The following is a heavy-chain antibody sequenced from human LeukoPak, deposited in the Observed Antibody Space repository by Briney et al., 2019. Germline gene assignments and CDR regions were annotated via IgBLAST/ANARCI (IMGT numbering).Heavy chain of an antibody. D-gene: IGHD3-3*01. CDR1: GYTFTGYY. CDR2: INPNSGGT. V-gene: IGHV1-2*02. CDR3: ASGGGDFWSGYWVDY. Sequence: ASVKVSCKASGYTFTGYYMHWVRQAPGQGLEWMGWINPNSGGTNYAQKFQGRVTMTRDTSISTAYMELSRLRSDDTAVYYCASGGGDFWSGYWVDYWGQGTLVTVSS. J-gene: IGHJ4*02.